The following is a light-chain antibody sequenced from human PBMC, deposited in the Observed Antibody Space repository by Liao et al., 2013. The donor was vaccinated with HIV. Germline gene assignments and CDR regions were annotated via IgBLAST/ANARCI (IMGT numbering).Light chain of an antibody. Sequence: SYELTQPPSVSVAPGKTARITCGGNNIGSKSVHWYQQKPGQAPVLVIYYDSKRPSGIPERFSGSNSGNTATLTISGTQAMDEADYYCQAWDSSMAVVFGGGTKLTVL. CDR3: QAWDSSMAVV. CDR1: NIGSKS. CDR2: YDS. J-gene: IGLJ2*01. V-gene: IGLV3-21*01.